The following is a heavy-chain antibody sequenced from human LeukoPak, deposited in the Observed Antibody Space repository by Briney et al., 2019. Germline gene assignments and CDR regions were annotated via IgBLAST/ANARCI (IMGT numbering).Heavy chain of an antibody. J-gene: IGHJ4*02. CDR3: ARRRPAISGFDY. Sequence: PSETLSLTCTVSGGSINNYYWSWIRQPPGKGLEWIGYIYYTGSTNYTPSLKSRVTISVDTSTNQFSLKLTSVAATDTAVYYCARRRPAISGFDYWGQGTLVTVSS. V-gene: IGHV4-59*08. CDR1: GGSINNYY. CDR2: IYYTGST.